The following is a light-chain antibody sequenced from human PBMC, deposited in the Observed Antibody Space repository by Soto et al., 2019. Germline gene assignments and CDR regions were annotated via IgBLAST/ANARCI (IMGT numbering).Light chain of an antibody. J-gene: IGKJ1*01. CDR2: GAS. CDR1: QSINAH. Sequence: EVVMTQSPATLSVSPGERVTLSCRASQSINAHLAWYQQKPGQAPSLLIHGASTRATGIPARFSGSGFGTDFILTISSLQFEDFAVYYCQQYNTWLWTFGQGTKVEIQ. CDR3: QQYNTWLWT. V-gene: IGKV3-15*01.